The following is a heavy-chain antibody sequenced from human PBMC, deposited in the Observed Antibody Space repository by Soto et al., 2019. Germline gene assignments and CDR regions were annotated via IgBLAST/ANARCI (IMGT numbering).Heavy chain of an antibody. D-gene: IGHD3-22*01. J-gene: IGHJ4*02. CDR1: GFTFSNYE. CDR2: ISYTGSTI. CDR3: ARGLRIYYDRSGLHY. Sequence: GGSLRLSCAASGFTFSNYEMNWVRQTPGKWLEWVSYISYTGSTIYYADSVRGRFTISRDNSKNSLYLQMNSLRAEDTAVYYCARGLRIYYDRSGLHYWGQGXLVTVSS. V-gene: IGHV3-48*03.